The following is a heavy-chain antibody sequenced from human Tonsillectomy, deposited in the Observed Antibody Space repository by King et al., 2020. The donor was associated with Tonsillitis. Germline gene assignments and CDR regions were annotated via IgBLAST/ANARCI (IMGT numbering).Heavy chain of an antibody. D-gene: IGHD3-10*01. J-gene: IGHJ4*02. CDR3: ARDLNYGGSGSLPEY. CDR1: GFTFSSYG. Sequence: VQLVESGGGVVQPGRSLRLSCAASGFTFSSYGMHWVRQAPGKGLEWVAVISYDGSNKYYADSVKGGFTISRDNSKNTLYLQMNSLRAEDTAVYYCARDLNYGGSGSLPEYWGQGTLVTVS. CDR2: ISYDGSNK. V-gene: IGHV3-33*05.